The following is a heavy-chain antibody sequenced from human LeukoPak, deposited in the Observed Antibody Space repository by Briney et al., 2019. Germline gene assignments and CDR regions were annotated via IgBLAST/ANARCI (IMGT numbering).Heavy chain of an antibody. CDR3: ARDGDDYSNGLGWFDP. D-gene: IGHD4-11*01. V-gene: IGHV1-46*01. CDR1: GYTFTSYY. Sequence: ASVKVSCKASGYTFTSYYMHWVRQAPGQGLEWMGIINPSGGSTSYAQKFQGRVTMTRDMSTSTVYMELSSLRSEDTAVYYCARDGDDYSNGLGWFDPWGQGTLVTVSS. J-gene: IGHJ5*02. CDR2: INPSGGST.